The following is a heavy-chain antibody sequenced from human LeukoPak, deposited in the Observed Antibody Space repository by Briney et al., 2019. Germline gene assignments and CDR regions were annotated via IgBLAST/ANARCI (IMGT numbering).Heavy chain of an antibody. V-gene: IGHV3-30-3*01. CDR1: GFTFSSYA. CDR3: ARGDYGYVTEVGLDY. CDR2: ISYDGSNK. Sequence: PGGSLRLSCAASGFTFSSYAIHWVRQAPGKGLEWVAVISYDGSNKYYADSVKGRFTISRDNSKNTLYLQMNSLRAEDTAVYYCARGDYGYVTEVGLDYWGQGTLVTVSS. J-gene: IGHJ4*02. D-gene: IGHD5-18*01.